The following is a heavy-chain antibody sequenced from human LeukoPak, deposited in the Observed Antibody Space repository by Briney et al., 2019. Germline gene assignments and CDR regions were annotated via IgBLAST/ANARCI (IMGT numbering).Heavy chain of an antibody. J-gene: IGHJ4*02. CDR3: ARGGYSYGSLY. V-gene: IGHV4-59*08. CDR2: IYYSGST. CDR1: GGSISSYY. D-gene: IGHD5-18*01. Sequence: SETLSLTCTVSGGSISSYYWSWIRQPPGKGLEWIGYIYYSGSTNYNPSLKSRVTISVDTSKNQFSLKLSSVTAADTAVYYCARGGYSYGSLYWGQGILVTVSS.